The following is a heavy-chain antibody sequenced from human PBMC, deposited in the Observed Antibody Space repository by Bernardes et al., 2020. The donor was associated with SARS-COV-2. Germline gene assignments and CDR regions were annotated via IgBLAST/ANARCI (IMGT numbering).Heavy chain of an antibody. D-gene: IGHD3-22*01. CDR2: ISAHNGNT. Sequence: ASVKVSCKASGYTFITSGISWVRQAPGQGLEWMGWISAHNGNTKYAQKFQDRVTMTTDTSTSTGYMELRSLRSDDTAVYYCARDHVNYYDSSGYGLWYFDLWGRGTLVTVSS. CDR1: GYTFITSG. V-gene: IGHV1-18*04. J-gene: IGHJ2*01. CDR3: ARDHVNYYDSSGYGLWYFDL.